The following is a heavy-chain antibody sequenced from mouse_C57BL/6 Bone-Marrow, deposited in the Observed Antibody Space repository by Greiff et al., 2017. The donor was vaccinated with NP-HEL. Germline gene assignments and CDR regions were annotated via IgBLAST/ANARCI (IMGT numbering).Heavy chain of an antibody. CDR2: FHPYNDDP. V-gene: IGHV1-47*01. CDR3: ARGGNYWYYFDY. J-gene: IGHJ2*01. D-gene: IGHD2-1*01. Sequence: VKLMESGAELVQPGASVKMSCKASGYTFTTYPIEWVKQNHGKSLEWIGNFHPYNDDPEYNEKFKNKAPLTVEKSSSTVYLELSRLTSDDSSVYYCARGGNYWYYFDYWGQGTTLTVSS. CDR1: GYTFTTYP.